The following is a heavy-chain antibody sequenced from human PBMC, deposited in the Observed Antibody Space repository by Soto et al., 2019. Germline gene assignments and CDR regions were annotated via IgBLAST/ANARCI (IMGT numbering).Heavy chain of an antibody. V-gene: IGHV3-33*08. CDR1: GFTFSSYG. D-gene: IGHD3-10*01. J-gene: IGHJ6*02. Sequence: PVGSLRLSCSASGFTFSSYGMHWVRQAPGKGLEWVAVIWYDGSNKYDADSVKGRFTISRDNSKNTLYLQMNSLRAEDTAVYYCARDHRYYGSGSYKYYYYGMDVWGQGTTVTVSS. CDR3: ARDHRYYGSGSYKYYYYGMDV. CDR2: IWYDGSNK.